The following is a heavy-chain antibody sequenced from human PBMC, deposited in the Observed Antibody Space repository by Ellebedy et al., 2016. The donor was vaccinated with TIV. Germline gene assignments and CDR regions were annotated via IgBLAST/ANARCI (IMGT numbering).Heavy chain of an antibody. Sequence: GESLKISXKASGYSFTRYWIAWVRQTPGKGLEWMGVIYPGDSDTRYSPSFQGHVSISVDKSLGTAYLQWTSLKASDTGVYYCAIFFDSGGQFDHWGQGTLVTVSS. V-gene: IGHV5-51*01. CDR2: IYPGDSDT. J-gene: IGHJ4*02. CDR3: AIFFDSGGQFDH. CDR1: GYSFTRYW. D-gene: IGHD3/OR15-3a*01.